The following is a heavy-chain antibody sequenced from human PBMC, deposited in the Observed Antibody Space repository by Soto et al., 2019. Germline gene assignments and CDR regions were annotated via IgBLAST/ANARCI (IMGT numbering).Heavy chain of an antibody. D-gene: IGHD6-19*01. CDR1: GYMFTKSA. V-gene: IGHV1-3*01. CDR3: ARDGVAAGNINFDY. J-gene: IGHJ4*02. Sequence: ASVKVSCKASGYMFTKSAMHWVRQAPGQRLEWMGWISGDSGNTKYSPKLQDRVTITRDTSASTAYMELSSLRSEDTALYYCARDGVAAGNINFDYWGQGTPVTVS. CDR2: ISGDSGNT.